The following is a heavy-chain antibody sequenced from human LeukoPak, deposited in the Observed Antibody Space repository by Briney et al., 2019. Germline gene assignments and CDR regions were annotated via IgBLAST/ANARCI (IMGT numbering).Heavy chain of an antibody. J-gene: IGHJ3*02. D-gene: IGHD2-2*01. CDR3: ARRLPYCSSTSCSSSYAFDI. CDR1: GYSFTSYW. CDR2: IYPGDSDT. Sequence: GESLQISCKGSGYSFTSYWIGWVRQMPGKGLEWMGIIYPGDSDTRYSPSFQGQVTISADKSISTAYLQWSSLKASDTAMYYYARRLPYCSSTSCSSSYAFDIWGQGTMVTVSS. V-gene: IGHV5-51*01.